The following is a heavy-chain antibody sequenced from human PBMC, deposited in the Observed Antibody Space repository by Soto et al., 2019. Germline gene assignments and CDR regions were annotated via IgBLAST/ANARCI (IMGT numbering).Heavy chain of an antibody. CDR1: GFTFSSYA. J-gene: IGHJ4*02. CDR3: AREIERLLGC. CDR2: ISYDGSNK. D-gene: IGHD3-3*01. Sequence: ESGGGVVQPGRSLRLSCAASGFTFSSYAMHWVRQAPGKGLEWVAVISYDGSNKYYADSVKGRFTISRDNSKNTLYLQMNSLRAEDTAVYYCAREIERLLGCWGQGTLATVSS. V-gene: IGHV3-30-3*01.